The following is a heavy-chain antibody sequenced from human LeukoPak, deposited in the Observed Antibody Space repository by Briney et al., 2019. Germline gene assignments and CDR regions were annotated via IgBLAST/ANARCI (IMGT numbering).Heavy chain of an antibody. CDR1: GYSFTSYW. V-gene: IGHV5-10-1*01. D-gene: IGHD3-16*01. CDR2: SVPSDCYT. CDR3: ARQGGDTPGS. Sequence: PGEPLKISCKASGYSFTSYWISWVRQMPAKGLEWMGWSVPSDCYTTSTPSFEGHVTISAGRSTNTAYLEWSNLKAPDTAMLYCARQGGDTPGSWGEGTLVTVSS. J-gene: IGHJ5*02.